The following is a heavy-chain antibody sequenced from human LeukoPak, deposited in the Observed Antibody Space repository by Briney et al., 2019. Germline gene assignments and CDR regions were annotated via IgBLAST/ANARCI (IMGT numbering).Heavy chain of an antibody. J-gene: IGHJ4*02. CDR1: GYSISSGYY. D-gene: IGHD7-27*01. CDR3: ARRNWGPVDY. CDR2: IYHSGSI. V-gene: IGHV4-38-2*01. Sequence: SETLSLTCAVSGYSISSGYYWGWIRQPPGKGLEWIGSIYHSGSIYYNPSLKSRVTISVDTSKNQFSLKLSSVTASDTAVYYCARRNWGPVDYWGQGTLVTVSS.